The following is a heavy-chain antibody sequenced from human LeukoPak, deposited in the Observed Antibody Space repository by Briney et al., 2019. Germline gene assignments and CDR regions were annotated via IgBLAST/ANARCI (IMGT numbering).Heavy chain of an antibody. CDR2: IKPDGSLQ. D-gene: IGHD3-22*01. V-gene: IGHV3-7*01. CDR1: GFIFSSFW. Sequence: GGALRLSCTASGFIFSSFWMAWVRQAPGKGLEWVANIKPDGSLQFYVESVKGRFTISRDNAKNSLYLQMNNLRAEDTALYYCATSYDSSGCDWGQGTLVTVSS. J-gene: IGHJ4*02. CDR3: ATSYDSSGCD.